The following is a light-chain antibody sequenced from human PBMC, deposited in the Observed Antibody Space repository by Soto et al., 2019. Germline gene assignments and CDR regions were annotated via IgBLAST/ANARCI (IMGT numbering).Light chain of an antibody. Sequence: EIVMTQSPATLSVSLGERATLSFWASQSVSSNLAWYQLKPGQAPRLLIYGASTRATGIPARFSGSGSGTDFTLTISSLEAEDVAFYWCQQYFDVPFTFGGGTKVDIK. V-gene: IGKV3D-15*01. J-gene: IGKJ4*01. CDR3: QQYFDVPFT. CDR1: QSVSSN. CDR2: GAS.